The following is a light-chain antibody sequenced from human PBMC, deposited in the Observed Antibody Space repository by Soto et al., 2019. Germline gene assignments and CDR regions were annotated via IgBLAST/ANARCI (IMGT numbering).Light chain of an antibody. CDR1: DTDIGGYNY. J-gene: IGLJ1*01. CDR2: EVF. V-gene: IGLV2-14*01. CDR3: SSHRSTSPYV. Sequence: QSALTQPASVSGSPGQSITMSCTGTDTDIGGYNYVSWYQQHPGRAPKLIIYEVFYRPSGISSRFSGSKSGNTATLTIAGLQGDDEADYYCSSHRSTSPYVFGTGTKVTV.